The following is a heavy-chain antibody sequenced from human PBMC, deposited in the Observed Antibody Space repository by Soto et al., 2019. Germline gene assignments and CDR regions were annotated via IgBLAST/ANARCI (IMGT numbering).Heavy chain of an antibody. D-gene: IGHD4-17*01. CDR1: GGSISSYY. CDR3: ARERANFGDLEY. V-gene: IGHV4-4*07. J-gene: IGHJ4*02. Sequence: SETLSLTCTVSGGSISSYYWTWIRQPAGKGLEWIGRIYTSGITNYNPSLKSRVTMSIDTSKSQFSLKLSSVTAADTALYYCARERANFGDLEYWGQGALVTVS. CDR2: IYTSGIT.